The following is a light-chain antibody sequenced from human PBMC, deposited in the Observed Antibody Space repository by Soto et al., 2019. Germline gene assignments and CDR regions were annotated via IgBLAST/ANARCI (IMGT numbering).Light chain of an antibody. CDR3: SSFTSSTTPV. CDR1: SSDVGGYNY. CDR2: DVS. V-gene: IGLV2-14*01. Sequence: QSALPQPASVSGSPGQSITISCTGTSSDVGGYNYVSWYQQHPGKAPKLMIYDVSNRPSGVSNRFSGSKSGNTASLTSSGLQAEDEADYYCSSFTSSTTPVFGGGTKLTVL. J-gene: IGLJ2*01.